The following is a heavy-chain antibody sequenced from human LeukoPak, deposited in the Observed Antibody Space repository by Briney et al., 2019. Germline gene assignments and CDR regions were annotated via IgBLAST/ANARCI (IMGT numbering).Heavy chain of an antibody. Sequence: ASVKVSCKACGYTFTGYYMHWVRQAPGQGLEWMGRINPNSGGTNYAQKFQGRVTMTRDTSISTAYMELSRLRSDDTAVYYCARATATIPSAFDYWGQGTLVTVSS. CDR3: ARATATIPSAFDY. V-gene: IGHV1-2*06. CDR1: GYTFTGYY. CDR2: INPNSGGT. J-gene: IGHJ4*02. D-gene: IGHD2-2*02.